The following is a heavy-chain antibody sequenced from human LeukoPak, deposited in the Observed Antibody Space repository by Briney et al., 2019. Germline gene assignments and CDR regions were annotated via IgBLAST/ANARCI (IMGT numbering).Heavy chain of an antibody. CDR2: ISAYNGNT. CDR1: GYTFTSYG. CDR3: ARVQITIFGVVIGWFDP. D-gene: IGHD3-3*01. J-gene: IGHJ5*02. Sequence: ASVKVSCKASGYTFTSYGISWVRQALGQGLEWMGWISAYNGNTNYAQKLQGRVTTTTDTSTSTAYMERRSLRSDDTAVYYCARVQITIFGVVIGWFDPWGQGTLVTVSS. V-gene: IGHV1-18*01.